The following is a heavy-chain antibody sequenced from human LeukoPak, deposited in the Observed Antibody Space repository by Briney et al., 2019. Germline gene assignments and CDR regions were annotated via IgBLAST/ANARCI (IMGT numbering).Heavy chain of an antibody. J-gene: IGHJ3*02. CDR3: ARGRITYYYDSRAFGAFDI. V-gene: IGHV4-61*08. D-gene: IGHD3-22*01. CDR1: GGSISSGDYY. Sequence: SETLSLTCTVSGGSISSGDYYWSWIRQPPGKGLEWIGYIYYSGSTNYNPSLKSRVTISVDTSKNQFSLKLSSVTAADTAVYYCARGRITYYYDSRAFGAFDIWGQGTMVTVSS. CDR2: IYYSGST.